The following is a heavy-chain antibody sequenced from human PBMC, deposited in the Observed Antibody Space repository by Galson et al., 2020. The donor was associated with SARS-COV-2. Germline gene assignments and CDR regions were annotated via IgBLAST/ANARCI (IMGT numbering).Heavy chain of an antibody. D-gene: IGHD2-21*01. V-gene: IGHV2-5*02. CDR2: IYWDDDK. J-gene: IGHJ4*02. CDR1: GISLSTSGVG. CDR3: AHRRSITSFDY. Sequence: SGPTLVKPTQTLTLTCTFSGISLSTSGVGVGWIRQPPGKALAWLALIYWDDDKRYSPSLKSRLTITKDTSKNQVVLTMTNMDPVDTATYYCAHRRSITSFDYWGQGTLVTVSS.